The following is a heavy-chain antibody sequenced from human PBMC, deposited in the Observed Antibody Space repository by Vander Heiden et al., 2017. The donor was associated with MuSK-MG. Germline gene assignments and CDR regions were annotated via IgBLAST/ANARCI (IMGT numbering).Heavy chain of an antibody. J-gene: IGHJ6*02. D-gene: IGHD2-2*01. CDR2: IYYSGST. V-gene: IGHV4-59*08. CDR1: GGSISSYY. CDR3: ARHGKYQLLDYYYYYGMDV. Sequence: QVQLQESGPGLVKPSETLSLTCTVSGGSISSYYWSWIRQPPGKGLEWIGYIYYSGSTNYNPSLKRRVTISVDTSKNQFSLKLSSVTAADTAVYYCARHGKYQLLDYYYYYGMDVWGQGTTVTVSS.